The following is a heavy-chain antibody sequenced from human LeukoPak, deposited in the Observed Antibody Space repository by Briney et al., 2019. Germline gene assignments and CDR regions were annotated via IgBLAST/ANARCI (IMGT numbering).Heavy chain of an antibody. CDR3: ARDSGYSSGWFPGWDYYMDV. J-gene: IGHJ6*03. CDR1: GGTFSSYA. Sequence: ASVKVSCKASGGTFSSYAINWVRQAPGQGLEWMGGIIPIFGTANYAQKFQGRVTITADKSTSTAYMELSSLRSEDTAVYYCARDSGYSSGWFPGWDYYMDVWGKGTTVTVSS. V-gene: IGHV1-69*06. CDR2: IIPIFGTA. D-gene: IGHD6-19*01.